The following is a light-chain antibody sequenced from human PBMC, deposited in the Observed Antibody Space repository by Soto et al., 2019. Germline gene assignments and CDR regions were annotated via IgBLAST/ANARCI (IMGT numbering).Light chain of an antibody. CDR2: SAS. CDR3: QQYNNWPPMT. J-gene: IGKJ5*01. V-gene: IGKV3-15*01. CDR1: QSVSSN. Sequence: EIVLTQSPGTLSLSPGERATLSCRASQSVSSNLAWYQQKPGQAPRLLIYSASTRATGIPDRFSGSGSGTEFTLTISSLQSEDFALYFCQQYNNWPPMTFGQGTRLEIK.